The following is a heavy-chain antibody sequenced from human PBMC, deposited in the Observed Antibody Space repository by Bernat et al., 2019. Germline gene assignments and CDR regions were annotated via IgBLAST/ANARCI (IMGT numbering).Heavy chain of an antibody. CDR2: INGDGTAT. V-gene: IGHV3-74*01. D-gene: IGHD3-16*01. J-gene: IGHJ4*02. CDR3: VRGGVDY. CDR1: GFTFSNYW. Sequence: EVQLVESGGGLVQPGGSQRLSCVASGFTFSNYWMHWVRQVPAKGLVWVSRINGDGTATSYADSVKGRFAISRDNAKNTLYLQMDSLRGEDTAVYYCVRGGVDYWGQGTLVTVSS.